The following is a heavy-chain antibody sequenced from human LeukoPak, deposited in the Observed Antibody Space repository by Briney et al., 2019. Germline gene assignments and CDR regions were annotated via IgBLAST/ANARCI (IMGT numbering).Heavy chain of an antibody. Sequence: SETLSLTCTVSGGSISSGSYYWSWIRQPAGKGLEWIGRIYPSGSTNYNPSLKSRVTISVDTSKNQFSLNLTSVTAADSAVYYCARVSWFPGTSYYYMDVWGKGTTVTVSS. V-gene: IGHV4-61*02. D-gene: IGHD1-1*01. CDR1: GGSISSGSYY. CDR3: ARVSWFPGTSYYYMDV. CDR2: IYPSGST. J-gene: IGHJ6*03.